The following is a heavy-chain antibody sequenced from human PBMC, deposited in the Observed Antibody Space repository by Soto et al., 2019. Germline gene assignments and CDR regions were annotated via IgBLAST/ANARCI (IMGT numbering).Heavy chain of an antibody. CDR1: GDSVSTGSKY. V-gene: IGHV4-61*01. CDR3: ARSGGGSGWL. Sequence: PSETLSLTCTVSGDSVSTGSKYWSWSRQPPGKALEWIAYIYSSGSTNYNPSLKSRVTISRDTSKNQFSLKMTSVTAEDTAVYYCARSGGGSGWLGGQGTLVNVST. J-gene: IGHJ4*02. CDR2: IYSSGST. D-gene: IGHD6-19*01.